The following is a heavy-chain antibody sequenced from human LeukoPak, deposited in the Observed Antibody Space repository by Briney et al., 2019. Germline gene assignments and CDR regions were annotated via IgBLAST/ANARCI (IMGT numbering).Heavy chain of an antibody. J-gene: IGHJ4*02. V-gene: IGHV1-46*01. CDR3: ARDAAILSGYLDY. CDR1: GYTFTSYY. Sequence: GASVKVSCKASGYTFTSYYMHWVRQAPGQGLEWMGIINPSGGSTSYAQKFQGRVTMTRDTSINTAYMELSRLRSDDTAVYYCARDAAILSGYLDYWGQGTLVTVSS. D-gene: IGHD3-3*01. CDR2: INPSGGST.